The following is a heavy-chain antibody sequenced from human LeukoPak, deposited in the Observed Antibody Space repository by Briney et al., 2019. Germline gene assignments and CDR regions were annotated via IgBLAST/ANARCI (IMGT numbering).Heavy chain of an antibody. CDR1: GYTFTGYY. V-gene: IGHV1-2*02. J-gene: IGHJ5*02. CDR2: INPNSGGT. D-gene: IGHD2-2*01. CDR3: ARSRYCSSTSCPIPVWFDP. Sequence: ASVKVSCKASGYTFTGYYKHWVRQAPGQGLEWMGWINPNSGGTNYAQKFQGRVTMTRDTSISTAYMELSRLRSDDTAVYYCARSRYCSSTSCPIPVWFDPWGQGTLVTVSS.